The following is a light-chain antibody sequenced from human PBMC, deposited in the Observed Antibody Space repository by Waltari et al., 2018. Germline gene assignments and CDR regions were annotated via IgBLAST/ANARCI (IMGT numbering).Light chain of an antibody. CDR2: DVT. J-gene: IGLJ3*02. Sequence: QSALTQPASVSGSPGQSITISCTGTSRDVGGYDFVSWYQQHPGKAPKLIIYDVTKRPSGVSNRFSGSTSDNTASLTISGLQAEDEADYYCSSYTSSSTLGVFGGGTKLTVL. V-gene: IGLV2-14*01. CDR3: SSYTSSSTLGV. CDR1: SRDVGGYDF.